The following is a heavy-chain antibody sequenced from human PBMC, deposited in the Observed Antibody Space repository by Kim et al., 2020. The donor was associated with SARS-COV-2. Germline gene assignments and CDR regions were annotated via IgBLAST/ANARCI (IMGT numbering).Heavy chain of an antibody. V-gene: IGHV3-48*02. CDR1: GFPFNTSS. Sequence: WGSLRLSCAASGFPFNTSSMNWVRQAPGKGLEWVARISASSTLMDYADSVRGRFTISRDNAKNSVYLQMNSLTDDDTAVYYCARGAFDSWGQGTRVTVSS. CDR3: ARGAFDS. J-gene: IGHJ3*02. CDR2: ISASSTLM.